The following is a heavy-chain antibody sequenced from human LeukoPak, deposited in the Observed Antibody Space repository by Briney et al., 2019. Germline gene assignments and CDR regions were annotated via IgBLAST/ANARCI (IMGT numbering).Heavy chain of an antibody. CDR3: ASQPQQVVAGLEGY. Sequence: SETLSLTCTVSGCSISSSSYYWGRIPQPPGKALEWIGNIYYSGSTYYNPSLKSRVIISVDTSKNQFSLKLGSVTAADTAVYYCASQPQQVVAGLEGYWGQGTLVTVSS. CDR1: GCSISSSSYY. J-gene: IGHJ4*02. D-gene: IGHD2-15*01. CDR2: IYYSGST. V-gene: IGHV4-39*01.